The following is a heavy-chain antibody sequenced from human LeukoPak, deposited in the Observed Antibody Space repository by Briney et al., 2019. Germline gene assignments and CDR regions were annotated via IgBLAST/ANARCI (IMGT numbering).Heavy chain of an antibody. V-gene: IGHV1-18*01. CDR3: ARDELVVAGERYYYYGMDV. J-gene: IGHJ6*02. CDR2: ISAYNGNT. CDR1: GYTFTSYG. Sequence: ASVTVSCKASGYTFTSYGISRVRQAPGQGLEWMGWISAYNGNTNYAQKLQGRVTMTTDTSTSTAYMELRSLRSDDTAVYYCARDELVVAGERYYYYGMDVWGQGTTVTVSS. D-gene: IGHD2-15*01.